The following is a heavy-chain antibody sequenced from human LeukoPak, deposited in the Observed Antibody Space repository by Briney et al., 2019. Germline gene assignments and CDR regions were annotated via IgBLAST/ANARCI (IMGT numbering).Heavy chain of an antibody. Sequence: PSETLSLTCTVSGGSISSGDFYWSWIRQHPGKGLEWIGYIYYSGTTYYNPSLKSRVTISVDTSKNQFSLKLSSVTAADTAVYYCARVPLGGIAVAGYVYWGQGTLVTVSS. J-gene: IGHJ4*02. CDR3: ARVPLGGIAVAGYVY. V-gene: IGHV4-31*03. D-gene: IGHD6-19*01. CDR2: IYYSGTT. CDR1: GGSISSGDFY.